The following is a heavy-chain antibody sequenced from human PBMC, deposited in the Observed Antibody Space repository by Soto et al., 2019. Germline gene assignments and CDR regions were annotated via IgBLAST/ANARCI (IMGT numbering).Heavy chain of an antibody. CDR2: INSDGSST. CDR1: GFSSSFYW. CDR3: ARERALTVYTVKGMDV. Sequence: EVQLVESGGGLVQPGGSLRLSCAASGFSSSFYWMYWVRQAPGKGLVWVSSINSDGSSTSYADSVKGRFTISRDNTENTVYLQMNSLRAEDTAVYYCARERALTVYTVKGMDVWGQGITVTVSS. V-gene: IGHV3-74*01. J-gene: IGHJ6*02. D-gene: IGHD2-2*02.